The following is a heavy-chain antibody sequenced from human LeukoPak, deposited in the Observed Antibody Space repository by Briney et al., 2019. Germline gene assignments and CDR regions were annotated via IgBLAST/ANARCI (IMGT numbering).Heavy chain of an antibody. D-gene: IGHD2-21*02. V-gene: IGHV3-21*01. J-gene: IGHJ6*02. CDR2: ISSSSSYI. Sequence: GGSLRLSCAASGFTFSSYSMNWVRQAPGKGLEWVSSISSSSSYIYYADSVKGRFTISRDNAKNSLYLQMNSLRAEDTAVYYCASSDLADYYYYGMDVWGQGTTVTVSS. CDR1: GFTFSSYS. CDR3: ASSDLADYYYYGMDV.